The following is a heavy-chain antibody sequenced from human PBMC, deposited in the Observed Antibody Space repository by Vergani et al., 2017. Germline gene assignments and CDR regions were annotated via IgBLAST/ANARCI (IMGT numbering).Heavy chain of an antibody. J-gene: IGHJ3*02. CDR1: GGSISSSSYY. CDR3: AREPLSRSLDPAAFDI. CDR2: IYYSGST. D-gene: IGHD6-13*01. V-gene: IGHV4-39*07. Sequence: QLQLQESGPGLVKPSETLSLTCTVSGGSISSSSYYWGWIRQPPGKGLEWIGSIYYSGSTYYNPSLKSRVTISVDTSKNQFSLKLGSLTAADTAVYYCAREPLSRSLDPAAFDIWGQGTMVTVSS.